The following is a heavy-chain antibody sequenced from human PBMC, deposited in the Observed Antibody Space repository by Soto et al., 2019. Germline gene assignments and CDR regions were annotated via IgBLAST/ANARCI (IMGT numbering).Heavy chain of an antibody. D-gene: IGHD4-17*01. CDR1: GYGFSTYW. CDR2: VYPGDSDT. J-gene: IGHJ4*02. Sequence: EVQLVQPGAEVKKPGESLRISCKASGYGFSTYWIGWVRQMSGRGLEWMGFVYPGDSDTKYSPSFQGRVTISADESVNTAYLQWSSLKASDTAMYYCVRQADYGDYLPLFFNKWGQGTLVTVSS. V-gene: IGHV5-51*03. CDR3: VRQADYGDYLPLFFNK.